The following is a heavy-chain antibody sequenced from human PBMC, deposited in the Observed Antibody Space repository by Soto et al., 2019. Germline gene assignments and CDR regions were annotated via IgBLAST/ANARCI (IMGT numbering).Heavy chain of an antibody. Sequence: QVQLVQSGAEVKKPGSSVKVSCKASGGTFSSYTISWVRQAPGQGLEWMGRIIPILGIANYAQKFQGRVTITADKSTSTAYRELSSLRSEDTAVYYCAVRGSDTERVFDYWGQGTLVTVSS. V-gene: IGHV1-69*02. CDR1: GGTFSSYT. CDR3: AVRGSDTERVFDY. D-gene: IGHD2-21*02. J-gene: IGHJ4*02. CDR2: IIPILGIA.